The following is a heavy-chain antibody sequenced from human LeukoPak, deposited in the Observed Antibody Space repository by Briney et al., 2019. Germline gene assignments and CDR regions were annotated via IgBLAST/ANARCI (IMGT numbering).Heavy chain of an antibody. Sequence: AGRSLRLSCAASGFTFAIYAMHWVRQAPGKGLDWVTYISYDGNNKYYADSAKGRFTISRDNSKNTLYLQMNSLRAEDTTVYYCARDLVGGWDDSSGYYYGYFDYWGQGTLVTVSS. V-gene: IGHV3-30-3*01. CDR2: ISYDGNNK. D-gene: IGHD3-22*01. CDR3: ARDLVGGWDDSSGYYYGYFDY. CDR1: GFTFAIYA. J-gene: IGHJ4*02.